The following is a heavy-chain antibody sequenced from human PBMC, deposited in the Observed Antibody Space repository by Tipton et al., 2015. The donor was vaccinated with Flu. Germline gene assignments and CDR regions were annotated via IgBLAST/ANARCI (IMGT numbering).Heavy chain of an antibody. D-gene: IGHD3-16*01. Sequence: SLRLSCAASGFTFSDFWMSWVRQAPGKGLEWVANINQDENKKYYVDSVKGRFTISRDNAKNSMYLQMNSLRAEDTAIYYCARLGLPDYWGQGILVTVSS. CDR1: GFTFSDFW. CDR3: ARLGLPDY. CDR2: INQDENKK. V-gene: IGHV3-7*01. J-gene: IGHJ4*02.